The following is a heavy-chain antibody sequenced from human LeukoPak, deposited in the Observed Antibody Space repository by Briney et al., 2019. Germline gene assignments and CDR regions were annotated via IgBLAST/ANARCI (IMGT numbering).Heavy chain of an antibody. CDR2: INQGGSEK. D-gene: IGHD2-2*01. CDR1: RFIFRNYW. V-gene: IGHV3-7*03. J-gene: IGHJ4*02. Sequence: GGSLRLSCAASRFIFRNYWMSWVRQGSGEGLEWVANINQGGSEKYYVDSVKGRFTISRDNAKNSLDLQMNSLRVEDTAIYYCARLAVPPGNRGWYYEHWGQGTLVTVSS. CDR3: ARLAVPPGNRGWYYEH.